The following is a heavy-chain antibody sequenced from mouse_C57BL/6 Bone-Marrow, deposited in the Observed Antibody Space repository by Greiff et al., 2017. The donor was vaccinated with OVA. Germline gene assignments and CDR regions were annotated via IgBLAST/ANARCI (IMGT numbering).Heavy chain of an antibody. CDR2: ILPNSGST. CDR1: GYTFTSYW. V-gene: IGHV1-64*01. CDR3: TFFTTNCYAMDY. J-gene: IGHJ4*01. D-gene: IGHD1-1*01. Sequence: VQLQQSGAELVKPGASVKLSCKATGYTFTSYWMQWVKQRPGQGLEWIGMILPNSGSTNYNEKFKSKATLTVDKSSSTAYMQLSSLTSEDSAVYYCTFFTTNCYAMDYWGQGTSVTVSS.